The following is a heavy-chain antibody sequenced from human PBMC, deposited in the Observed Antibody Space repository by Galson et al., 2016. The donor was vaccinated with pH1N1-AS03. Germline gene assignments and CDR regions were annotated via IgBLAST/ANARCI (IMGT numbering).Heavy chain of an antibody. CDR2: IYFSGRT. D-gene: IGHD2-2*01. V-gene: IGHV4-59*01. J-gene: IGHJ4*02. CDR1: AGSISTYY. CDR3: ARVRSEWLGVNSSWYGIDS. Sequence: TLSLTCTVSAGSISTYYWTWIRQPPGRGLEWIGYIYFSGRTNCSPSLKSRANISLDRSRNQFSLNLNSVTAADTAVYYCARVRSEWLGVNSSWYGIDSWGQGTLVIVSS.